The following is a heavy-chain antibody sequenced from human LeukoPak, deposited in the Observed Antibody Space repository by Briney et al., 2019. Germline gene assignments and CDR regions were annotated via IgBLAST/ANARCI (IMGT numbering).Heavy chain of an antibody. CDR1: GYPFTSNG. Sequence: ASVKVSCKASGYPFTSNGISWVRQAPGHGLEWLGWISPYNGDTKYAQNLQGRVTMTTDTSTSTVYMELRSLTSDDTAVYYCARDTADVRLFITNFDYWGQGTLVTVSS. CDR2: ISPYNGDT. J-gene: IGHJ4*02. V-gene: IGHV1-18*01. D-gene: IGHD1-14*01. CDR3: ARDTADVRLFITNFDY.